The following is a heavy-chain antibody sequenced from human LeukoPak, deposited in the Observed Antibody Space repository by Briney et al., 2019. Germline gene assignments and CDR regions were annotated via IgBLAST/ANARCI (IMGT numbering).Heavy chain of an antibody. CDR1: GYTFTGYY. CDR2: INPNSGGT. J-gene: IGHJ4*02. CDR3: ARASYYYDRSGYSYYFDY. V-gene: IGHV1-2*06. Sequence: ASVKVSCKASGYTFTGYYMHWVRQAPGQGLEWMRRINPNSGGTNYAQKFQGRVTMTRDTSISTAYMELSRLRSDDTAVYYCARASYYYDRSGYSYYFDYWGKGTLVTVSS. D-gene: IGHD3-22*01.